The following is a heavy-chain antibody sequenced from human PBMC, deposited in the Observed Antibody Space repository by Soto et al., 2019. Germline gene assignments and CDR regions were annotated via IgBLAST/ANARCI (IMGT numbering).Heavy chain of an antibody. CDR1: GYTFTSYG. J-gene: IGHJ5*02. CDR2: ISAYNGNT. Sequence: ASVKVSCKASGYTFTSYGISWVRQAPGQGLGWMGWISAYNGNTNYAQKLQGRVTMTTDTSTSTAYMELRSLRSDDTAVYYCARVRPPGIAVAGPPGWFDPWGQGTLVTVSS. CDR3: ARVRPPGIAVAGPPGWFDP. D-gene: IGHD6-19*01. V-gene: IGHV1-18*04.